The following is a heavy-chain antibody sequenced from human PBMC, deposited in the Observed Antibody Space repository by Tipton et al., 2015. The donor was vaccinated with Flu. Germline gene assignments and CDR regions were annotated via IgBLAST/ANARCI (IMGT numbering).Heavy chain of an antibody. D-gene: IGHD5-12*01. CDR2: ISTSSSAI. CDR3: ARGGYGPTY. J-gene: IGHJ4*02. CDR1: GFGFSSYN. V-gene: IGHV3-48*02. Sequence: GSLRLSCAASGFGFSSYNMNWVRQAPGKGLEWVSFISTSSSAISYADSVKGRFTISRDNAKNSLYLQMNSLRDEDTAVYYCARGGYGPTYWGQGTLVTVSS.